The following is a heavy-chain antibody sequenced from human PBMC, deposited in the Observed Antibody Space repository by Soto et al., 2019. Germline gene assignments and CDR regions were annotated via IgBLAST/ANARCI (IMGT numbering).Heavy chain of an antibody. CDR2: ISQAANKK. J-gene: IGHJ3*02. V-gene: IGHV3-7*01. CDR3: AAYNSSRHAALDI. D-gene: IGHD3-10*01. Sequence: PGVLMRLPYDVAGSTFIDYWVSWILQTPGKGLEWLANISQAANKKYYVDSVKGRFTIFGDSAKNSLFLIMDSLRAEDTAVYYCAAYNSSRHAALDIWGQGTLVTVS. CDR1: GSTFIDYW.